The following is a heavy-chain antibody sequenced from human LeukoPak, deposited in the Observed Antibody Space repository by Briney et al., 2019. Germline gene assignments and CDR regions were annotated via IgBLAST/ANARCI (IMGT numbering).Heavy chain of an antibody. V-gene: IGHV4-4*07. CDR1: GGSISGYY. CDR3: ARESPRTFYGSGSYYKPIDTYYMDV. CDR2: IYTSGST. Sequence: SETLSLTCTVSGGSISGYYWNWIRQPAGKGLEWIGRIYTSGSTNYNPSLKSRVTISVDTSKNQFSLKLSSVTAADTAVYYCARESPRTFYGSGSYYKPIDTYYMDVWGKGTTVTVSS. D-gene: IGHD3-10*01. J-gene: IGHJ6*03.